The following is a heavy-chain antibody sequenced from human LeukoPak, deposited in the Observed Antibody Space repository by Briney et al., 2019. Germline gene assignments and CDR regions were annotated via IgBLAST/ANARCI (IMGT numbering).Heavy chain of an antibody. CDR3: ARDEGRSLTGYSFY. CDR2: IKQDGSEK. D-gene: IGHD3-9*01. Sequence: GGSLRLSCAASGFTFSSYWKSWVRQAPGKGLQWVANIKQDGSEKYYVDSVKGRFTISRDNAKNSLYLQMNSLRAEDTAVYYCARDEGRSLTGYSFYWGQGTLVTVSS. V-gene: IGHV3-7*03. J-gene: IGHJ4*02. CDR1: GFTFSSYW.